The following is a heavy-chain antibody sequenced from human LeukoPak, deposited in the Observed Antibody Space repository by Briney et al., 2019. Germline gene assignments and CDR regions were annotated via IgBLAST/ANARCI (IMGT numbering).Heavy chain of an antibody. CDR2: ISSSGSTI. D-gene: IGHD3-10*01. V-gene: IGHV3-48*03. Sequence: GGSLRLFCAASGFTFSSYEMNWVRQAPGKGLEWVSYISSSGSTIYYADSVKGRFTISRDNAKNSLYLQMNSLRAEDTAVYYCARGLITMVRGVSYWGQGTLVTVSS. CDR3: ARGLITMVRGVSY. J-gene: IGHJ4*02. CDR1: GFTFSSYE.